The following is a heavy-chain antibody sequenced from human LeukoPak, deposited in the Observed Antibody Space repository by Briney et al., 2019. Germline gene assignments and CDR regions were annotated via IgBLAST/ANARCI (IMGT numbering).Heavy chain of an antibody. Sequence: GGSLRLSCAASGFKFDDYGMSWVRQTPGKGLEWVSGINYNCDIIHYADSVQGRFTISRDNAKNSLSLQMSSLRAEDTALYYCARGWGGTYSIDYWGQGTPVTVTS. CDR2: INYNCDII. D-gene: IGHD1-26*01. CDR1: GFKFDDYG. V-gene: IGHV3-20*04. CDR3: ARGWGGTYSIDY. J-gene: IGHJ4*02.